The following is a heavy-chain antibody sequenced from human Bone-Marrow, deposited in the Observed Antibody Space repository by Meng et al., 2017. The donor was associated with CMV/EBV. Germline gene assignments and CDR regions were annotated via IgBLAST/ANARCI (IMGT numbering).Heavy chain of an antibody. J-gene: IGHJ6*01. CDR2: ISSSSSYI. CDR3: ARENGGNTNGMEV. Sequence: GGSLRLSCAASGFTFSSYSMNWVRQAPGKGLEWVSSISSSSSYIYYADSVKGRFTISRDNAKNSLYLQMNSLRAEDTAVYYCARENGGNTNGMEVWGPGNTVPGYS. CDR1: GFTFSSYS. V-gene: IGHV3-21*01. D-gene: IGHD2-15*01.